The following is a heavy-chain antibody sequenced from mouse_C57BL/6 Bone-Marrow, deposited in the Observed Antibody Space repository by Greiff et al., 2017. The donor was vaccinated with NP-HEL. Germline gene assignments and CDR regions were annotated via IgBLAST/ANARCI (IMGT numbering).Heavy chain of an antibody. CDR2: IHPNSGST. Sequence: QVQLQQPGAELVKPGASVKLSCKASGYTFTSYWMHWVKQRPGQGLEWIGMIHPNSGSTNYNEKFKSKATLTVDKSSSTAYMQLSSLTSEDSAVYYCAREYDRYYWYFDVWGTGTTVTVSS. CDR3: AREYDRYYWYFDV. V-gene: IGHV1-64*01. CDR1: GYTFTSYW. D-gene: IGHD2-3*01. J-gene: IGHJ1*03.